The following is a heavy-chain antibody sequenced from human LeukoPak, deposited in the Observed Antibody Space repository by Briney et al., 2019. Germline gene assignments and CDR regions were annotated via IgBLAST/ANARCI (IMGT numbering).Heavy chain of an antibody. CDR2: ISGYNGNT. D-gene: IGHD1-26*01. Sequence: ASVKVSCKASGYTFTSYGISWVRQAPGQGLEWMAWISGYNGNTNHAQKLQGRVTMTTDTSTSTAYMELMSLRSDDTAVYYCARGGLYGGSPDYWGQGTLVIVSS. V-gene: IGHV1-18*01. J-gene: IGHJ4*02. CDR3: ARGGLYGGSPDY. CDR1: GYTFTSYG.